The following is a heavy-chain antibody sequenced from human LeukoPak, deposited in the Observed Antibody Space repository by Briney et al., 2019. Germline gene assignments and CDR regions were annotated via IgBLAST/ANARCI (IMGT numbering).Heavy chain of an antibody. J-gene: IGHJ5*02. CDR1: GGTFDYYA. D-gene: IGHD2-2*01. CDR3: ARQPMVYQLLGP. Sequence: SVKVSCKTSGGTFDYYAISWVRQAPGQGLEWLGGIVPAFGTPDYAQKFQGRVTITTDESTSTAYMELSSLRSEDTAVYYCARQPMVYQLLGPGGQGTLVTVSS. V-gene: IGHV1-69*05. CDR2: IVPAFGTP.